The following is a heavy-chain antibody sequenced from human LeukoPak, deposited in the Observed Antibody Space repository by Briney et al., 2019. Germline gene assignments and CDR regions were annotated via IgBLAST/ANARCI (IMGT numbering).Heavy chain of an antibody. D-gene: IGHD3-22*01. CDR3: ARDGTKYYYDSSGYSPGRPYNNWFDP. CDR1: GYSISSGYY. Sequence: RPSETLSLTCTVSGYSISSGYYWGWIRQPPGKGLEWIGSIYHSGSTYHNPSLKSRVTISVDTSKIQFSLKLSSVTVADTAVYYCARDGTKYYYDSSGYSPGRPYNNWFDPWGQGTLVTVSS. CDR2: IYHSGST. J-gene: IGHJ5*02. V-gene: IGHV4-38-2*02.